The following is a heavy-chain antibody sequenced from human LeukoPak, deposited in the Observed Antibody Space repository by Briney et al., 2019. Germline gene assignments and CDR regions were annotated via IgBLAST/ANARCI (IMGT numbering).Heavy chain of an antibody. CDR3: AKDAGGYYYYYMGV. CDR2: ISSSGDTI. Sequence: TGGSLRLSCAASGFTFSDYYMSWIRQAPGKGLEWISYISSSGDTIFYADSVKGRFTISRDNAKNSLYLQMNSLRPEDTALYYCAKDAGGYYYYYMGVWGKGTTVTISS. J-gene: IGHJ6*03. V-gene: IGHV3-11*01. CDR1: GFTFSDYY. D-gene: IGHD1-26*01.